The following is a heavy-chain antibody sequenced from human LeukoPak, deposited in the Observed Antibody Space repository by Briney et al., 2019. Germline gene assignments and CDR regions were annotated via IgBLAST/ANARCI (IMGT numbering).Heavy chain of an antibody. CDR2: MNPNSGNT. V-gene: IGHV1-8*01. CDR1: GYTFSSYD. CDR3: ARRVGSGWPVQH. J-gene: IGHJ1*01. D-gene: IGHD6-19*01. Sequence: ASVKVSCKASGYTFSSYDINWVRQATGQGLEWMGWMNPNSGNTGYAQKFQGRLNMTRNTSIDTAYMELSSLRSDDTAVYYCARRVGSGWPVQHWARAPWSPSLQ.